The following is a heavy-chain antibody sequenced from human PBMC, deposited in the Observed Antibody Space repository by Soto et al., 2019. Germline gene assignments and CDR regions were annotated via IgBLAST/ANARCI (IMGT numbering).Heavy chain of an antibody. Sequence: GGSLRLSCVGSGFTFSSYAMSWVRQAPGKGLEWVSSISGSGGRTYHADSVKVWFAISRDTSNNKVYLQMNTLTAEDTALYFCAKDWVHEYSAYDAYVGCWGQGTPVTVSS. D-gene: IGHD5-12*01. CDR1: GFTFSSYA. CDR2: ISGSGGRT. V-gene: IGHV3-23*01. CDR3: AKDWVHEYSAYDAYVGC. J-gene: IGHJ4*02.